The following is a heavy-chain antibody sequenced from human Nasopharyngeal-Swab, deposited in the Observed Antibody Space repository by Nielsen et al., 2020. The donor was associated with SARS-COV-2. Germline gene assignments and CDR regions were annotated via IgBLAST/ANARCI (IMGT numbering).Heavy chain of an antibody. D-gene: IGHD6-19*01. CDR3: ARPRNMQWLVQAGAFDI. Sequence: SETLSLTCAVYGGSFSGYYWSWIRQPPGKGLEWIGEINHSGSTNYNPSLKSRVTISVDTSKNQFSLKLSSVTAADTAVYYCARPRNMQWLVQAGAFDIWGQGTMVTVSS. CDR1: GGSFSGYY. V-gene: IGHV4-34*01. CDR2: INHSGST. J-gene: IGHJ3*02.